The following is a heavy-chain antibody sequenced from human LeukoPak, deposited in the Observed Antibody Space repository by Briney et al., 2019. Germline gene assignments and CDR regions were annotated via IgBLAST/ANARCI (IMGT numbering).Heavy chain of an antibody. CDR3: ARGGVRGVIIS. D-gene: IGHD3-10*01. Sequence: SETLSLTCAVYGGSFRGYYWSWIRQPPGKGLEWIGEINHSGSTNYNPSLKSRVTISVDTSKNQFSLKLSSVTAADTAVYYCARGGVRGVIISWGQGTLVTVSS. J-gene: IGHJ5*02. CDR1: GGSFRGYY. V-gene: IGHV4-34*01. CDR2: INHSGST.